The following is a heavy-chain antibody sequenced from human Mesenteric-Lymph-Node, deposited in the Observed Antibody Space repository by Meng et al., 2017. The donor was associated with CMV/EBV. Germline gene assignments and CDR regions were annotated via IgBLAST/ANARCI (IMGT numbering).Heavy chain of an antibody. J-gene: IGHJ4*02. D-gene: IGHD3-10*01. V-gene: IGHV1-2*06. CDR3: ARAQYYYGSGSPPSDY. Sequence: GYTFTGCHMHWVRQAPGQGLEWMGRINPNSGGTNYAQKFQGRVTMTRDTSISTAYMELSRLRSDDTAVYYCARAQYYYGSGSPPSDYWGQGTLVTVSS. CDR1: GYTFTGCH. CDR2: INPNSGGT.